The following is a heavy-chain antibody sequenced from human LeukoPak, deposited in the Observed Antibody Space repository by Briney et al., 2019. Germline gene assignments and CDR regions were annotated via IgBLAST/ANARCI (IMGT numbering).Heavy chain of an antibody. D-gene: IGHD6-19*01. CDR3: ARGQSSGWYFTS. CDR1: GFSFSGYS. Sequence: PGGSLRLSCVASGFSFSGYSLSWVRQAPGKGLEWVSSISAGNYVYYADAVGGRFTISRDNAKNSLYLQMNSLRAEDTAVYYCARGQSSGWYFTSWGQGTLVTVSS. V-gene: IGHV3-21*01. CDR2: ISAGNYV. J-gene: IGHJ4*02.